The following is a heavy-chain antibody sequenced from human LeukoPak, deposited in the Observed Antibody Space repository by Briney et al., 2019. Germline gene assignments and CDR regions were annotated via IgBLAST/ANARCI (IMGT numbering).Heavy chain of an antibody. CDR2: IYYSGST. CDR3: ARGFSNYDRGPFHY. Sequence: ASETLSLTCTVSGGSISSYYWSWIRQPPGKGLEWIGYIYYSGSTNYNPSPKSRVTISVDTSKNQFSLKLSSVTAADTAVYYCARGFSNYDRGPFHYWGQGTLVTVSS. CDR1: GGSISSYY. V-gene: IGHV4-59*01. D-gene: IGHD4-11*01. J-gene: IGHJ4*02.